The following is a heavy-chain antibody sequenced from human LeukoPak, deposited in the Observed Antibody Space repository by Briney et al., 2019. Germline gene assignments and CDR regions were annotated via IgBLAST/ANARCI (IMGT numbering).Heavy chain of an antibody. V-gene: IGHV3-48*03. CDR3: ARDNDSSGFDY. CDR2: ISSSGSTI. J-gene: IGHJ4*02. D-gene: IGHD3-22*01. Sequence: GGSLRLSCAASGFTFSSYEMNWVRQAPGKGLEWVSYISSSGSTIYYADSVKGRFTISRDNAKNSLYLQMNSLRAEDTAVYYCARDNDSSGFDYWGQGTLVTVSS. CDR1: GFTFSSYE.